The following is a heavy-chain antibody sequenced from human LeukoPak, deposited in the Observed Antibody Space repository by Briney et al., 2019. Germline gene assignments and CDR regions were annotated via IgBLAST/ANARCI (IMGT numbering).Heavy chain of an antibody. J-gene: IGHJ4*02. CDR2: ISGSGGST. Sequence: PGGSLRLSCAASGFTFSSYAMSWVRQAPGKGLEWVSAISGSGGSTYYADSVKGRFTISRDNSKNTLYLQMNSLRAEGTAVYYCAKGPLRIAAAGNPLDYWGQRTLVTVSS. CDR1: GFTFSSYA. V-gene: IGHV3-23*01. D-gene: IGHD6-13*01. CDR3: AKGPLRIAAAGNPLDY.